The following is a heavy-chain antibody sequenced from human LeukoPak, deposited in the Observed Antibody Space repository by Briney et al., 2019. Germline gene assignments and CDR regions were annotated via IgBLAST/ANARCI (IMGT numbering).Heavy chain of an antibody. V-gene: IGHV1-2*02. CDR1: GYTFTDYY. J-gene: IGHJ4*02. CDR3: ARGVSGYFYLFDC. CDR2: INPNSGGT. Sequence: ASVKVSCKASGYTFTDYYMHWVRQAPGQGLEWMGWINPNSGGTNSAQKFQGRVTMTRDTSISTGYMELSRLGSDDTAVYYCARGVSGYFYLFDCWGQGTLVTVSS. D-gene: IGHD3-22*01.